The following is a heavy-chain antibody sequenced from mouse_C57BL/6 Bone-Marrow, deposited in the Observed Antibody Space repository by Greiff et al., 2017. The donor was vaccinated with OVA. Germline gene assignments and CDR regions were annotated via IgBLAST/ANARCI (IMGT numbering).Heavy chain of an antibody. CDR1: GFSFNTYA. J-gene: IGHJ4*01. Sequence: EVQRVESGGGLVQPKGSLKLSCAASGFSFNTYAMNWVRQAPGKGLEWVARIRSKSNNYATYYADSVKDRFTFSRDDSESMLYLQMNNLKTEDTAMYYCVRQDYYGSRAMDDWGQGTSVTVSS. CDR2: IRSKSNNYAT. D-gene: IGHD1-1*01. CDR3: VRQDYYGSRAMDD. V-gene: IGHV10-1*01.